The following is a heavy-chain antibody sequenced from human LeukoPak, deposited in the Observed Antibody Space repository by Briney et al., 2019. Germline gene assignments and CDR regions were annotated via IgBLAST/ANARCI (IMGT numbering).Heavy chain of an antibody. CDR3: TRELLSLQQGLDY. D-gene: IGHD2/OR15-2a*01. CDR1: GFTFSSYG. J-gene: IGHJ4*02. CDR2: ISYDGSNK. V-gene: IGHV3-30*03. Sequence: GGSLRLSCAASGFTFSSYGMHWVRQAPGKGLEWVAVISYDGSNKYYADSVEGRFTISRDNSKNTLYLQMNSLRPEDTAVYYCTRELLSLQQGLDYWGQGTLVTVSS.